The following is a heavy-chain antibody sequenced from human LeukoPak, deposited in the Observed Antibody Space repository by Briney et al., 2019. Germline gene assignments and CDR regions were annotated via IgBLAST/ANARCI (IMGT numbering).Heavy chain of an antibody. J-gene: IGHJ5*02. V-gene: IGHV1-2*06. CDR1: GYTFTGYY. CDR3: AGGGNWFDP. Sequence: ASVKVSCKASGYTFTGYYMHWVRQAPGQGLEWMGRINPNSGGTNYAQKFQGRVTITADKSTSTAYMELSSLRSEDTAVYYCAGGGNWFDPWGQGTLVTVSS. CDR2: INPNSGGT. D-gene: IGHD3-16*01.